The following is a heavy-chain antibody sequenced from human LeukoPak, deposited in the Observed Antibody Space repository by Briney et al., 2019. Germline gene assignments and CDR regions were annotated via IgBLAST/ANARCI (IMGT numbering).Heavy chain of an antibody. D-gene: IGHD1-26*01. V-gene: IGHV3-23*01. CDR2: ISGSGGST. Sequence: GGSLRLSCAASGFTFSSYAMSWVRQAPGKGLEWVSAISGSGGSTYYADSVKGRFTISRDNSKNTLYLQMKSLRAEDTAVYYCAKDRVGIVGATDAFDIWGQGTMVTVSS. J-gene: IGHJ3*02. CDR3: AKDRVGIVGATDAFDI. CDR1: GFTFSSYA.